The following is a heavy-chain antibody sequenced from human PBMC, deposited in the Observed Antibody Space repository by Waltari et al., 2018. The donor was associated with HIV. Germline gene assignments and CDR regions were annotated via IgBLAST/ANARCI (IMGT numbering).Heavy chain of an antibody. V-gene: IGHV4-39*01. D-gene: IGHD2-15*01. CDR3: ARRPYCSSASCYPSDVRGAFDI. J-gene: IGHJ3*02. Sequence: QLQLQQSGPGLVKPSETLSPICTVSGGSISTSGYYWGWIRRPPGKGLEWIGSIYYSGSTYYNPSLKCRVTISADTSRNHFSLWLSSVTAADTAVYYCARRPYCSSASCYPSDVRGAFDIWGQGTMVTVSS. CDR2: IYYSGST. CDR1: GGSISTSGYY.